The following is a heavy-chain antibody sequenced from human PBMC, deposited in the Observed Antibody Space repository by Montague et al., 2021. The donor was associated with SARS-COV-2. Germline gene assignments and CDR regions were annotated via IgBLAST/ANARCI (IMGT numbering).Heavy chain of an antibody. CDR2: VLYNKGT. V-gene: IGHV4-59*08. Sequence: SETLSLTCTVAGVSVTDYYWSWIRQPPGKGLEWVGDVLYNKGTNYNPSLKSRIAISMDTSKNQFSLRLSSVTAADTAFYYCVRQPELYGFNGPPDFWGQGTLVTVSS. CDR3: VRQPELYGFNGPPDF. D-gene: IGHD3-10*01. J-gene: IGHJ4*02. CDR1: GVSVTDYY.